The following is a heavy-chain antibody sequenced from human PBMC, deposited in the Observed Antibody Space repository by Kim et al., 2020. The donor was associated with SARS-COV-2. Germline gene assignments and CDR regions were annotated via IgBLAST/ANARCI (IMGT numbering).Heavy chain of an antibody. V-gene: IGHV4-34*01. D-gene: IGHD2-2*01. CDR3: ARGTTAGLVPAAMYLDY. J-gene: IGHJ4*02. Sequence: SETLSLTCAVYGGSFSGYYWSWIRQPPGKGLEWIGEINHSGSTNYNPSLKSRVTISVDTSKNQFSLKLSSVTAADTAVYYCARGTTAGLVPAAMYLDYWGQGTLVTVSS. CDR2: INHSGST. CDR1: GGSFSGYY.